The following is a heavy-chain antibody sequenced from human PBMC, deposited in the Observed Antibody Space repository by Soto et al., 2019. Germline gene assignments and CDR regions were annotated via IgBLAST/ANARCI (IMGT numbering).Heavy chain of an antibody. J-gene: IGHJ6*02. D-gene: IGHD6-19*01. CDR3: ARVMDSSHYYGMDV. CDR1: GGTFSSYA. V-gene: IGHV1-69*13. CDR2: IIPIIGTA. Sequence: SVKVSCKGSGGTFSSYAISWVRQAPGQGLEWMGGIIPIIGTANYAQKFQGRVPITADESTSTAYMELSSLRSEDTAVYYFARVMDSSHYYGMDVWGQGTTVTVPS.